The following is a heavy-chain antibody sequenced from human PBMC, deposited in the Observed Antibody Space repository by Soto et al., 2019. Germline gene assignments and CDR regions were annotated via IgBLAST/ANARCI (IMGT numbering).Heavy chain of an antibody. CDR1: GYTFTSYG. Sequence: ASVKVSCKASGYTFTSYGISWVRQAPGQGLEWMGWISAYNGNTNYAQKLQGRVTMTTDTSTSTAYMELRSLRSDDTAVYYCARKGAGYDFWSGYLSVDYWGQGTLVT. V-gene: IGHV1-18*01. D-gene: IGHD3-3*01. CDR2: ISAYNGNT. CDR3: ARKGAGYDFWSGYLSVDY. J-gene: IGHJ4*02.